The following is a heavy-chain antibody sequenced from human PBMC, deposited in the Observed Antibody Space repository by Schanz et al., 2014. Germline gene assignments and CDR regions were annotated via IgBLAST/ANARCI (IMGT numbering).Heavy chain of an antibody. CDR1: GFTFSIYG. V-gene: IGHV3-23*01. CDR3: ARGIGSHYLVDI. Sequence: EVQLLESGGGLVQPGGSLRLSCAASGFTFSIYGMSWVRQAPGKGLEWVSRMIGSGSSVFYADSVKGRFTISRDNLKTTDYLQMSSRRAENTAFYCAARGIGSHYLVDIWGQGVRVIVSS. D-gene: IGHD1-26*01. CDR2: MIGSGSSV. J-gene: IGHJ4*02.